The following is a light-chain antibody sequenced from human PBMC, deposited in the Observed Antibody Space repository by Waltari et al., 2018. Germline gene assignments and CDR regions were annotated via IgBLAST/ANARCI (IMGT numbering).Light chain of an antibody. V-gene: IGKV1-6*01. CDR3: LQDYFYPWT. CDR2: AGS. J-gene: IGKJ1*01. Sequence: QMTQSPSSLSASVGDNVTIPCRASQGVRNDLAWYQQKPGRAPKLPIFAGSTLKSGVPSRFSGSGSDTDFTLTINSLQPEDFATYFCLQDYFYPWTFGRGTTVEIK. CDR1: QGVRND.